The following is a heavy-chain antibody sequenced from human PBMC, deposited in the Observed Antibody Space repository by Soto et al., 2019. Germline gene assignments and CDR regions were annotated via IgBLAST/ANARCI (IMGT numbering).Heavy chain of an antibody. CDR3: ARYREDAFDI. Sequence: GGSLRLSCAASGFTFDDYAMHWVRQAPGKGLEWVSGISWNSGSIGYADSVKGRFTISRDNAKNSLYLQMNSLRAEDTALYYCARYREDAFDIWGQGTMVTVSS. V-gene: IGHV3-9*01. CDR1: GFTFDDYA. D-gene: IGHD2-2*02. J-gene: IGHJ3*02. CDR2: ISWNSGSI.